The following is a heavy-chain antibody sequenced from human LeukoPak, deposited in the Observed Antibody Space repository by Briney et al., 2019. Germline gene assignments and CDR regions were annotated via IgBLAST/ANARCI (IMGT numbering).Heavy chain of an antibody. V-gene: IGHV3-53*01. D-gene: IGHD1-26*01. CDR1: GFIVSANY. J-gene: IGHJ4*02. CDR2: IYRSGST. CDR3: ARLSNTRICGSGCWVDY. Sequence: PGGSLRLSCAPSGFIVSANYMSWVRQAPGKGLEWVSLIYRSGSTDYADSVEGRFTVSRDNSKNTLYLQMNNLRAEDTAVYYCARLSNTRICGSGCWVDYWGQGTLATVSS.